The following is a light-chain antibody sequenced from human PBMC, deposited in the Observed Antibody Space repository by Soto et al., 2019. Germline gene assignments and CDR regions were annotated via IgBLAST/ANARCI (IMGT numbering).Light chain of an antibody. V-gene: IGLV2-14*01. CDR3: SSYTTINILL. CDR2: EVR. Sequence: ALTQPASVSGSPGQSITISCTGTSSDVRDYNYVSWYQQHPGEAPKVLIYEVRNRPSGVSNRFSGSRSGNTASLTISGLQAEDEADYYCSSYTTINILLFGGGTKLTVL. J-gene: IGLJ2*01. CDR1: SSDVRDYNY.